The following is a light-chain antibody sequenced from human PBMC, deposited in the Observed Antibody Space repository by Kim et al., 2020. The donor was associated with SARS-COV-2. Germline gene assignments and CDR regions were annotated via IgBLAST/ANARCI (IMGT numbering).Light chain of an antibody. J-gene: IGLJ3*02. Sequence: SYELTQPLSVSVALGQTARITCGGNNIGTKNVHWFQQKPGQAPVLVIYRDRNRPSGIPERFSGSNSGNTATLTISRVQPGDEADYYCQVWDSSTGVFGGGTQLTVL. CDR2: RDR. V-gene: IGLV3-9*01. CDR3: QVWDSSTGV. CDR1: NIGTKN.